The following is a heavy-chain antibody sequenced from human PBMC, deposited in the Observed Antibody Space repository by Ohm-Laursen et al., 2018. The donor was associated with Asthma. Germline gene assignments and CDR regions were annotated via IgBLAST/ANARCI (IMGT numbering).Heavy chain of an antibody. Sequence: GSLRLSCAAPGYTFSRYSIHWVRQIPGKGLEWVASISTASSFIYYADSVGGRFTTSRDNARNSVYLQMNSLRAEDTALYYCARIGPEWELPGREYSLHHWGEGTLVTVSS. D-gene: IGHD1-26*01. V-gene: IGHV3-21*01. CDR2: ISTASSFI. CDR1: GYTFSRYS. J-gene: IGHJ1*01. CDR3: ARIGPEWELPGREYSLHH.